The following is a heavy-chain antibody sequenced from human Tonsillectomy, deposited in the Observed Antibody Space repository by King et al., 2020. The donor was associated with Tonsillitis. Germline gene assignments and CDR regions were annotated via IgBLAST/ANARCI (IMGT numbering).Heavy chain of an antibody. Sequence: VQLVESGGGLVKPGGSLRLSCAASGFTFSSYSMNWVRQAPEKGLEWVSSISSGSSYIYYADSVKGRFTISRDNANNSLFLQMNSLRAEDTAVYYCARDQQLIRRGQGTLVTVSS. D-gene: IGHD6-13*01. J-gene: IGHJ4*02. CDR2: ISSGSSYI. CDR3: ARDQQLIR. V-gene: IGHV3-21*01. CDR1: GFTFSSYS.